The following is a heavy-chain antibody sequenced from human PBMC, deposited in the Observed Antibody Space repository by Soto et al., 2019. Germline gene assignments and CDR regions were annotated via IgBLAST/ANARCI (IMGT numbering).Heavy chain of an antibody. CDR2: ISAYNGNT. CDR1: GYTFTSYG. D-gene: IGHD3-22*01. V-gene: IGHV1-18*01. CDR3: ARDIHHYYYDSSGYYFDY. J-gene: IGHJ4*02. Sequence: ASVKVSCKASGYTFTSYGISWVRQAPGQGLEWMGWISAYNGNTNYAQKLQGRVTMTTDTSTSTAYMELRSLRSDDTAVYYCARDIHHYYYDSSGYYFDYWGQGTLDPVSS.